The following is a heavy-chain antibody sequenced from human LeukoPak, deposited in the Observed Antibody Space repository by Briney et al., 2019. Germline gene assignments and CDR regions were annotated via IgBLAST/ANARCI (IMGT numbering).Heavy chain of an antibody. CDR3: AKRGTVYYYDSSGKEFDY. V-gene: IGHV3-23*01. Sequence: TGGSLRLSCAASGFTFSSYAMSWVRQAPGKGLEWVSAISGSGGSTYYADSVKGRFTISRDNSKNTLYLQMNSLRAEDTAVYYCAKRGTVYYYDSSGKEFDYWGREPWSPSPQ. CDR1: GFTFSSYA. J-gene: IGHJ4*02. CDR2: ISGSGGST. D-gene: IGHD3-22*01.